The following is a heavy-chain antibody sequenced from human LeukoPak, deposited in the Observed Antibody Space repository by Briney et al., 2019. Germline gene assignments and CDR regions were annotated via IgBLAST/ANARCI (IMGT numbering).Heavy chain of an antibody. Sequence: SETLSLTCTVSGGSISSSSYYWGWIRQPPGKGLEWIGSIYYSGSTYHNPSLKSRVTISVDTSKNQFSLKLISVTAADTAVYYCARDHFGDMSWYNDAFDIWGQGTLVTVSS. CDR2: IYYSGST. CDR3: ARDHFGDMSWYNDAFDI. V-gene: IGHV4-39*07. J-gene: IGHJ3*02. CDR1: GGSISSSSYY. D-gene: IGHD6-13*01.